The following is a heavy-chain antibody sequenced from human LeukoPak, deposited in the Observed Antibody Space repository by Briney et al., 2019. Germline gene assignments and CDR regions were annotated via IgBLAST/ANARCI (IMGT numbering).Heavy chain of an antibody. Sequence: EASVKVSCKASGYTFTNYYMHWVRQAPGQGLEWMGILNPSSGSTAYAQKFQGRVTMTRDTSTSTVYMELSSLRSEGTAVYYCARDEATGWFDPWGQGTLVIV. CDR3: ARDEATGWFDP. CDR2: LNPSSGST. CDR1: GYTFTNYY. J-gene: IGHJ5*02. D-gene: IGHD5-24*01. V-gene: IGHV1-46*01.